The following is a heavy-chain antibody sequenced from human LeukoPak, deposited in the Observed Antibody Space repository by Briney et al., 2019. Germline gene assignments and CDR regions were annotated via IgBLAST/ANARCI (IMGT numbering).Heavy chain of an antibody. CDR2: INPSGGST. V-gene: IGHV1-46*01. Sequence: ASVKVSCKASGYTFTSYYMHWVRQAPGQGLEWMGIINPSGGSTGYAQKFQGRVTMTRDTSTSTVYMELSSLRSEDTAVYYCARNIAAAGIELYWYFDLWGRGTLVTVSS. J-gene: IGHJ2*01. CDR1: GYTFTSYY. CDR3: ARNIAAAGIELYWYFDL. D-gene: IGHD6-13*01.